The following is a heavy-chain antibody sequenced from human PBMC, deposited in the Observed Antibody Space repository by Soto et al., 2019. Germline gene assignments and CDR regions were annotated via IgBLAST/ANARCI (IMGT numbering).Heavy chain of an antibody. CDR2: ISAYSGNK. CDR1: GYNFVNYG. Sequence: QVQLMQSGVEVKKPGASVRVSCQASGYNFVNYGITWVRQAPGQGLEWLGWISAYSGNKNYAQNFQGRVTMTTDKSTSTAYMEVRSLRSDDTAVYFCARGGECSSTCCYTPNYYFGLGVWGQGTTVIVSS. D-gene: IGHD2-2*02. V-gene: IGHV1-18*04. J-gene: IGHJ6*02. CDR3: ARGGECSSTCCYTPNYYFGLGV.